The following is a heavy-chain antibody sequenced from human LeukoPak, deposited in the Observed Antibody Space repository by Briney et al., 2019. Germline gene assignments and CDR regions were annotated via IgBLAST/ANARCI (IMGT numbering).Heavy chain of an antibody. D-gene: IGHD3-10*01. J-gene: IGHJ4*02. Sequence: GGSLRLSCAASEFTVSSNYMSWVRQAPGKGLEWVSVIYSGGSTYYADSVKGRFTISRDNSKNTLYLQMNSLRAEDTAVYYCAREVVRGVIDYWGQGTLVTVSS. CDR2: IYSGGST. CDR1: EFTVSSNY. V-gene: IGHV3-53*01. CDR3: AREVVRGVIDY.